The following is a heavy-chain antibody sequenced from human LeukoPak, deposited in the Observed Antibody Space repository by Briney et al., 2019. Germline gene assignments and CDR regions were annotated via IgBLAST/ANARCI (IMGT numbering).Heavy chain of an antibody. Sequence: GGSLRLSCAASGFTFSSYAMHWVRQAPGKGLEWVAVISYDGSNKYYADSVKGRFTISRDNSKNTLYLQMNSLRAEDTAVYYCARDRSSSGWFDPWGQGTLVTVSS. CDR2: ISYDGSNK. J-gene: IGHJ5*02. CDR1: GFTFSSYA. V-gene: IGHV3-30*04. D-gene: IGHD6-6*01. CDR3: ARDRSSSGWFDP.